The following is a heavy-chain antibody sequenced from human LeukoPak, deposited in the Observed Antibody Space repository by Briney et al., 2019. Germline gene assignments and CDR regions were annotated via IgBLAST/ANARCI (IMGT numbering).Heavy chain of an antibody. J-gene: IGHJ6*02. CDR2: MNHNRGNT. V-gene: IGHV1-8*01. D-gene: IGHD3-10*01. Sequence: ASVKVSRKACGYTFPSYDIHWVRQATAQGLEWMGWMNHNRGNTGYAQKFQGRVTMTSNTSISTAYMELSSVRSEDTVVYYCAGGPGGGSGSYPKRYYGMDVWGQGTTVTVSS. CDR1: GYTFPSYD. CDR3: AGGPGGGSGSYPKRYYGMDV.